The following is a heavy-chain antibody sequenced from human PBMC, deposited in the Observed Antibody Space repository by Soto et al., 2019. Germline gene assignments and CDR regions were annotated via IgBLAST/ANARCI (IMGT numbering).Heavy chain of an antibody. CDR2: IYHSGST. D-gene: IGHD4-17*01. V-gene: IGHV4-4*02. CDR1: GGSISSSNW. CDR3: ASLIMATVTYDY. Sequence: SETLSLTCAVSGGSISSSNWWSWVRQPPGKGLEWIGEIYHSGSTNYNPSLKSRVTISVDKSKNQFSLKLSYVTAADTAVYYCASLIMATVTYDYWGQGTLVTVS. J-gene: IGHJ4*02.